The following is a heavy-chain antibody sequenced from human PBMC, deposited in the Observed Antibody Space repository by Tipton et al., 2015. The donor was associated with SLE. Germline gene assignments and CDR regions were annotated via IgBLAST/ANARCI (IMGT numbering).Heavy chain of an antibody. Sequence: TLSLTCAVYDGWYDGSFSSFYWSWIRQPPGKGLEWIGEIDHSGRSNYKPSLKSRVTMSVETSKNQFSLSLSSVTAADTAVYYCARMQYGNHFDFWGQGTLVTVSS. D-gene: IGHD1-1*01. CDR2: IDHSGRS. CDR1: DGWYDGSFSSFY. CDR3: ARMQYGNHFDF. J-gene: IGHJ4*02. V-gene: IGHV4-34*01.